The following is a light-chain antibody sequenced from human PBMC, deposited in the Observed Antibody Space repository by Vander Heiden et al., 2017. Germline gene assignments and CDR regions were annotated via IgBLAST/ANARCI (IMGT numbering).Light chain of an antibody. CDR1: QSISSY. V-gene: IGKV1-39*01. J-gene: IGKJ3*01. CDR3: QQSYSTPFT. CDR2: AAS. Sequence: DIQMTQSPSSLSASVGDRVTITCRASQSISSYLNWYQQKPGKAPKLLIYAASSLQSGVPSRFSGSGSGTDFTLTISSLQPEDFATYYCQQSYSTPFTFAPGTKVDIQ.